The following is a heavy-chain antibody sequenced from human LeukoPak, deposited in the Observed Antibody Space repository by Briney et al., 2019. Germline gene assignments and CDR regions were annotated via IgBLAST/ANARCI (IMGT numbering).Heavy chain of an antibody. V-gene: IGHV1-2*02. CDR2: INPNSGGT. Sequence: ASVKDSCKASGYTFTGYYMHGVGQAPGQGLEWMGWINPNSGGTNYAQKFQGRVTMTRDTSISTAYMELSRLRSDDTDLYYCARSTRDGYTDGYWGQGTLVTVSS. CDR1: GYTFTGYY. J-gene: IGHJ4*02. CDR3: ARSTRDGYTDGY. D-gene: IGHD5-24*01.